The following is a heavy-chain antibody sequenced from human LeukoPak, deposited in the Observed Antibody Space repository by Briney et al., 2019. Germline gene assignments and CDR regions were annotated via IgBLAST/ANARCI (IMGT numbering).Heavy chain of an antibody. CDR1: GYTFTRSY. D-gene: IGHD2-8*01. CDR3: ARAKAINTPLYFE. V-gene: IGHV1-8*01. CDR2: MNPNSGNT. J-gene: IGHJ4*02. Sequence: ASVKVSCKASGYTFTRSYMHWVRQATGQGLEWMGWMNPNSGNTGYAQKFQGRVTMTRNTSISTAYMELSSLRSEDTAVYYCARAKAINTPLYFEWGQGTLVTVSS.